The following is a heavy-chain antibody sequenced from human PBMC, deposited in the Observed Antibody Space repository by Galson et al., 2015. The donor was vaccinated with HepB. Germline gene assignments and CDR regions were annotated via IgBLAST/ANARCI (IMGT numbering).Heavy chain of an antibody. V-gene: IGHV4-59*11. J-gene: IGHJ5*02. CDR1: GGSIKSHY. CDR3: ASDIMIMFGGIAVKSEGFQT. CDR2: ISDRGNT. Sequence: SETLSLTCSVSGGSIKSHYWSWIRQAPGKGLEWVGYISDRGNTNYNPSLKSRLTISVDTSKNRVSLTLSSVTAADTAAYFCASDIMIMFGGIAVKSEGFQTWGQGTLVTVSS. D-gene: IGHD3-16*01.